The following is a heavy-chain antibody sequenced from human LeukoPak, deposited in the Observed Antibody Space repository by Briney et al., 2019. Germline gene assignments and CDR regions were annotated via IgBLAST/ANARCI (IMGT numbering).Heavy chain of an antibody. Sequence: GESLKISCKGSGYSFTTYWIAWVRQMPGKGLELMGIIYPGDSDTRYSPSFQGQVTISADKSISTAYLQWSSLKASDTAMYYRARRGSSRQRWFDPWGQGTLVTVSS. CDR1: GYSFTTYW. CDR3: ARRGSSRQRWFDP. J-gene: IGHJ5*02. D-gene: IGHD3-10*01. CDR2: IYPGDSDT. V-gene: IGHV5-51*01.